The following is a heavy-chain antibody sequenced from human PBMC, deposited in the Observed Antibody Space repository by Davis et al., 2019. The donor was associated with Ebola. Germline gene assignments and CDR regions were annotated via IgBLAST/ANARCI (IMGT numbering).Heavy chain of an antibody. CDR1: GFSFRSYW. CDR3: ARLVALYDNSGYAYFDY. CDR2: IKEDGSDK. J-gene: IGHJ4*02. Sequence: GESLKISCAASGFSFRSYWMSWVRQAPGKGLEWVANIKEDGSDKYYADSVKGRFTISRDNSKSTLYLQMNSLTAEDTAVYYCARLVALYDNSGYAYFDYWGQGTLVTVSA. V-gene: IGHV3-7*03. D-gene: IGHD3-22*01.